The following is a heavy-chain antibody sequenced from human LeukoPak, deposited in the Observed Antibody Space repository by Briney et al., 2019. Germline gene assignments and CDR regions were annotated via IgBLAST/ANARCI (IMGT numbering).Heavy chain of an antibody. CDR1: GFSLTTSGTW. Sequence: SGPALVKPTQTLTLTCTFSGFSLTTSGTWLSWIRQPPGKALGWLALINWDDEGYYSTSLKTRLTVSSDTSKNHLVLTVTNVDPVDTPTYYRARPMHGAYANWIDPWGQGILVPVSS. D-gene: IGHD4-17*01. CDR2: INWDDEG. J-gene: IGHJ5*02. CDR3: ARPMHGAYANWIDP. V-gene: IGHV2-70*01.